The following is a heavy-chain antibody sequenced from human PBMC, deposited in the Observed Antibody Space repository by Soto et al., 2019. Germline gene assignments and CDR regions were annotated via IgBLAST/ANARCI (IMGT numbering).Heavy chain of an antibody. V-gene: IGHV5-51*01. D-gene: IGHD6-19*01. CDR2: IYPGDSDT. J-gene: IGHJ6*02. CDR1: GYSFTSYW. Sequence: PGESLKISCKGSGYSFTSYWIGWVRQMPGKGLEWMGIIYPGDSDTRYSPSFQGQVTISADESISTAYLQWSSLKASDTAMYYCARHGLYSSGWYGEGYYYGMDVWGQGTTVTVSS. CDR3: ARHGLYSSGWYGEGYYYGMDV.